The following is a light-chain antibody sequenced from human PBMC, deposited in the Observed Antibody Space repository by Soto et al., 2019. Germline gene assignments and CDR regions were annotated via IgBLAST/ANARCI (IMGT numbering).Light chain of an antibody. Sequence: EILLTQSPGTLSLSPWYTATLSGRASQTIGRNYLAWYQQKPGQAPRLLIFGTSTRATGIPDRFSGSGSGTDFTLSISRLETEDFAVYYCQQSASSPLLTFGGGTQVEIK. J-gene: IGKJ4*01. CDR2: GTS. CDR3: QQSASSPLLT. CDR1: QTIGRNY. V-gene: IGKV3-20*01.